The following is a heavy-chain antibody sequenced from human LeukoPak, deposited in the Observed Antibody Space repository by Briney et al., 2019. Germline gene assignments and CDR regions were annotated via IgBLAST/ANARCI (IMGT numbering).Heavy chain of an antibody. CDR2: IYYSGST. D-gene: IGHD6-19*01. CDR1: GGSISSYY. J-gene: IGHJ5*02. Sequence: SETLSLTCTVSGGSISSYYWSWIRQPPGKGLEWTGYIYYSGSTNYNPSLKSRVTISVDTSKNQFSLKLSSVTAADTAVYYCARVAVTSSGWYGTYWFDPWGQGTLVTVSS. V-gene: IGHV4-59*01. CDR3: ARVAVTSSGWYGTYWFDP.